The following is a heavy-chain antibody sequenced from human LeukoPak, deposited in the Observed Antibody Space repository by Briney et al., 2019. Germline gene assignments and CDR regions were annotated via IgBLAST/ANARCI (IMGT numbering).Heavy chain of an antibody. V-gene: IGHV3-48*04. D-gene: IGHD3-16*01. CDR3: ARRVPNQVITDYFDY. CDR1: GFTLSDYS. Sequence: GGSLRLSCAASGFTLSDYSMNWVRQAPGKGLQWISFIDSSSGTIFYAESVKGRFTISRDNAQNSLFLQMNSLRAEDTAVYYCARRVPNQVITDYFDYWGQGTLVTVSS. J-gene: IGHJ4*02. CDR2: IDSSSGTI.